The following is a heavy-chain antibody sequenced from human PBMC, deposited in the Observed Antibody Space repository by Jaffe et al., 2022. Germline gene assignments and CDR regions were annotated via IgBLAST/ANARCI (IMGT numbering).Heavy chain of an antibody. CDR2: IYYSGST. Sequence: QVQLQESGPGLVKPSETLSLTCTVSGGSISSYYWSWIRQPPGKGLEWIGYIYYSGSTNYNPSLKSRVTISVDTSKNQFSLKLSSVTAADTAVYYCARVGSSSWETFDYWGQGTLVTVSS. CDR3: ARVGSSSWETFDY. D-gene: IGHD6-13*01. J-gene: IGHJ4*02. CDR1: GGSISSYY. V-gene: IGHV4-59*01.